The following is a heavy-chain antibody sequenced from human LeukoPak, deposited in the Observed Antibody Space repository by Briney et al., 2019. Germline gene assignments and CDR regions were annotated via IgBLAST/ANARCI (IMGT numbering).Heavy chain of an antibody. CDR3: ATYRQVLLPFES. CDR1: GFSVSNNY. D-gene: IGHD2-8*02. Sequence: GGSLKLSCAISGFSVSNNYLSWVRQPPGKGLEWVSSIFPSGGEIHYADSVRGRFTISRDNSKSTLSLQMNSLRAEDTAIYYCATYRQVLLPFESWGQGTLVTVSS. CDR2: IFPSGGEI. J-gene: IGHJ4*02. V-gene: IGHV3-53*01.